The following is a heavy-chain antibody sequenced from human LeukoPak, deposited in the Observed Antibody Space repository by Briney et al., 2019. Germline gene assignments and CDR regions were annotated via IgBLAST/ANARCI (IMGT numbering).Heavy chain of an antibody. J-gene: IGHJ6*03. CDR3: ARAYDILTGYYIPNYYYYYYMDV. CDR2: MNPNSGNT. V-gene: IGHV1-8*01. CDR1: GYTFTSYD. Sequence: ASVRVSCKASGYTFTSYDINWVRRATGQGLEWMGWMNPNSGNTGYAQKFQGRVTMTRNTSISTAYMELSSLRSEDTAVYYCARAYDILTGYYIPNYYYYYYMDVWGKGTTVTVSS. D-gene: IGHD3-9*01.